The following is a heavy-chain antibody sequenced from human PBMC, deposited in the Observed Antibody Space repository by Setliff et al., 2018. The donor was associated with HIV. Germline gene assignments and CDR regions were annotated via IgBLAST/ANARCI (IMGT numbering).Heavy chain of an antibody. Sequence: GGSLRLSCAASGFTFSSYGMHWVRQAPGKGLEWVAFIRYDGSNKYYADSVKGRFAISRDNSKNTLYLQMNSLRAEDTAVYYCAKDLGPYCGGDCGACDYWGQGTLVTVSS. D-gene: IGHD2-21*02. V-gene: IGHV3-30*02. CDR2: IRYDGSNK. J-gene: IGHJ4*02. CDR3: AKDLGPYCGGDCGACDY. CDR1: GFTFSSYG.